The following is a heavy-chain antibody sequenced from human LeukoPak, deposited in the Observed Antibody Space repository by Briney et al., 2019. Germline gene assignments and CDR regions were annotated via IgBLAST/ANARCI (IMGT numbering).Heavy chain of an antibody. D-gene: IGHD3-22*01. J-gene: IGHJ4*02. V-gene: IGHV3-23*01. CDR2: ISGSGGST. CDR1: GFTFSSYA. Sequence: PGGSLRLSCAASGFTFSSYAMNWVRQAPGKGLEWVSSISGSGGSTNYADSVKGRFTISRDNSKNTLYLQMNSLRVEDTAVYYCAKDDPAGVVASGPPFDCWGREPWSPSPQ. CDR3: AKDDPAGVVASGPPFDC.